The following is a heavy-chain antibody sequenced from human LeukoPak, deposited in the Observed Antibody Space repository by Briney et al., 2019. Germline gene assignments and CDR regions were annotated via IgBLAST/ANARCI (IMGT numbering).Heavy chain of an antibody. J-gene: IGHJ4*02. CDR3: ARAERSGVKLDY. D-gene: IGHD3-10*01. CDR1: GGSFSGYY. V-gene: IGHV4-34*01. CDR2: INHSGST. Sequence: PSETLSLTCAVYGGSFSGYYWSWIRQPPGKGLEWIGEINHSGSTNYNPSLKSRVTISVDTSKNQFSLKLSSVTAADTAVYYCARAERSGVKLDYWGQGTLVTVSS.